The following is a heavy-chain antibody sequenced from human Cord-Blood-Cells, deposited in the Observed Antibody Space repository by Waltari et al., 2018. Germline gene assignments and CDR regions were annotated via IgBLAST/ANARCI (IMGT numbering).Heavy chain of an antibody. CDR2: ISSRSSYI. D-gene: IGHD1-26*01. V-gene: IGHV3-21*01. J-gene: IGHJ3*02. CDR3: ARDYGSDDAFDI. Sequence: AASGFNFSSYSMNWVHQAPGKGLEWVSSISSRSSYIYYADSVKGRFTIYRDNAKNSLYLQMNSLRAEDTAVYYCARDYGSDDAFDIWGQGTMVTVSS. CDR1: GFNFSSYS.